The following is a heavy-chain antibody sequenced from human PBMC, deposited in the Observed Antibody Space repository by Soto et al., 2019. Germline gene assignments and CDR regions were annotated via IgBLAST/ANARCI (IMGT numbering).Heavy chain of an antibody. J-gene: IGHJ4*02. CDR3: ARDGRSSYSSGWYYFDY. CDR1: GSTFTSYY. V-gene: IGHV1-46*01. Sequence: QVQLVQSGAEVKKPGASVKVSCRASGSTFTSYYMHWVRQAPGQGLEWMGIINHSGGSTSYAQKFQGRVTITGDTSTSTVYMELSSLRSEDTAVYYRARDGRSSYSSGWYYFDYWGQGTLVTVSA. D-gene: IGHD6-19*01. CDR2: INHSGGST.